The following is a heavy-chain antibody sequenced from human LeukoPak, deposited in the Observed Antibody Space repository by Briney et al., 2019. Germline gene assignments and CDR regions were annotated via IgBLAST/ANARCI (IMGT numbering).Heavy chain of an antibody. J-gene: IGHJ4*02. D-gene: IGHD3-3*01. CDR3: ARTEAYYDFWSGYYSYYFDY. V-gene: IGHV1-8*03. Sequence: ASVKVCCKASGYTFTSYDINWVRQATGQGLEWMGWMNPNSGNTGYAQKFQGRVTITRNTSISTAYMELSSLRSEDTAVYYCARTEAYYDFWSGYYSYYFDYWGQGTLVTVSS. CDR2: MNPNSGNT. CDR1: GYTFTSYD.